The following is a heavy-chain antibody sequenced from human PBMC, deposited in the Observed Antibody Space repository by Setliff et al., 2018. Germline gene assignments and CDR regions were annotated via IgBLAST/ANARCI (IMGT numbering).Heavy chain of an antibody. V-gene: IGHV3-30*02. CDR1: GFTFSSSG. CDR2: TRNDGSSQ. CDR3: ARYKGVISLDY. D-gene: IGHD3-10*01. Sequence: PGGSLRLSCIMSGFSAASGFTFSSSGMHRVRQAPGKGLEWVTFTRNDGSSQYYADSVQGPVTVSRDNSRNTLYLDMNSLRGEDTAVYYSARYKGVISLDYWGQG. J-gene: IGHJ4*02.